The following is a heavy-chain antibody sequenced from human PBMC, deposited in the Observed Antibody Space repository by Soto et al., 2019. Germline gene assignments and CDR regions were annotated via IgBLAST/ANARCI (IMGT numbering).Heavy chain of an antibody. J-gene: IGHJ4*02. CDR2: IITILGIA. CDR3: AREGSGARDGDHHPFDY. V-gene: IGHV1-69*08. CDR1: GGTFSSYI. D-gene: IGHD3-10*01. Sequence: QVQLVQSGAEVKKPGSSVKVSCKASGGTFSSYIISWVRQAPGQGLEWMGRIITILGIANYALKCQGRVTITADKTTSTAYMELSSLRSEDTAVYYCAREGSGARDGDHHPFDYWGQGTLVTVSS.